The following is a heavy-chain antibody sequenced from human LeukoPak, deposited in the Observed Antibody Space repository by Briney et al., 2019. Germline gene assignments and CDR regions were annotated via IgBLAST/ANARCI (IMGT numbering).Heavy chain of an antibody. J-gene: IGHJ4*02. D-gene: IGHD6-13*01. CDR1: GYTFTGYY. V-gene: IGHV1-2*02. CDR2: INPNSGGT. CDR3: ARDGSLDPGIAAAGTNY. Sequence: ASVKVSCKASGYTFTGYYMHWVRQAPGQGLEWMGWINPNSGGTNYAQKFQGRVTMTRDTSISTAYMELSRLRSDDTAVYYCARDGSLDPGIAAAGTNYWGQGTLVTVSS.